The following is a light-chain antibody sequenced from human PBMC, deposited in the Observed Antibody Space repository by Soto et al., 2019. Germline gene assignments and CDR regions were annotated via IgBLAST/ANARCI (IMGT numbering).Light chain of an antibody. Sequence: EIVLTQSPGTLSLSPGERATLSCRASQSVSRFLAWYQHKPGQAPRLLIYDVSNRATGIPARFSGSGSGTDFTLTISSLEPEDFAAYSCHQRSSWPITFGQGTRLEIK. V-gene: IGKV3-11*01. CDR1: QSVSRF. J-gene: IGKJ5*01. CDR2: DVS. CDR3: HQRSSWPIT.